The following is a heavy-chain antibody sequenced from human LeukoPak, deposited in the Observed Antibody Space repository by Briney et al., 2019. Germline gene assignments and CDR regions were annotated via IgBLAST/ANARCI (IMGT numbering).Heavy chain of an antibody. Sequence: GGSLRLSCAASGFIFNTYVMHWVRQAPGKGLEWLAFIRYDGSNKNYADSVKGRFTISRDNTKNSLYLQMNSLRAEDTAVYFCAKDLSSGWPDAFDIWGQGTMVTVSS. J-gene: IGHJ3*02. CDR1: GFIFNTYV. CDR2: IRYDGSNK. CDR3: AKDLSSGWPDAFDI. D-gene: IGHD6-19*01. V-gene: IGHV3-30*02.